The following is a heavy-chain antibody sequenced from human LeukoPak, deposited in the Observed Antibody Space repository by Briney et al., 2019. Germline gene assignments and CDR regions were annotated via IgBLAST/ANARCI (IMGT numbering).Heavy chain of an antibody. J-gene: IGHJ4*02. CDR2: ISWNSGSI. D-gene: IGHD1-26*01. CDR1: GFTFDDYA. CDR3: ARSRGSYSPGAFDY. Sequence: RPGGSPRLSCAASGFTFDDYAMHWVRQAPGKGLEWVSGISWNSGSIGYADSVKGRFTISRDNAKNSLYLQMNSLIAEDTAVYYCARSRGSYSPGAFDYWGQGTLVTVSS. V-gene: IGHV3-9*01.